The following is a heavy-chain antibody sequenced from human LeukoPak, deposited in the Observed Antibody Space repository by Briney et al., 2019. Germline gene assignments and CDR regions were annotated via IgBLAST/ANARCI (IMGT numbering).Heavy chain of an antibody. D-gene: IGHD2-2*02. CDR3: ARERGDIVVVPAAIIGGNWFDP. V-gene: IGHV1-46*03. CDR1: GYTFTSYY. Sequence: ASVKVSCKASGYTFTSYYMHWVRQAPGQGLEWMGIINPSGGSTSYTQKFQGRVTMTRDTSTSTVYMELNSLRSEDTAVYYCARERGDIVVVPAAIIGGNWFDPWGQGTLVTVSS. J-gene: IGHJ5*02. CDR2: INPSGGST.